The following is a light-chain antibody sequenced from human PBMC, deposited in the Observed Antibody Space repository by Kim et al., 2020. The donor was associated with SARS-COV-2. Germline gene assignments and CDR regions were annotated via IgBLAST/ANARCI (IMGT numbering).Light chain of an antibody. CDR1: QSVLYSSNNKNY. Sequence: DIVMTQSPDSLAVSLGERATINCKSSQSVLYSSNNKNYLAWYQQKPGQPPKLLIYWASTRESGVPDRLSGSGSGTDFTLTISSLQAEDVAVYYCQQYYSTPLTFGGGTKLEIK. CDR2: WAS. CDR3: QQYYSTPLT. V-gene: IGKV4-1*01. J-gene: IGKJ4*01.